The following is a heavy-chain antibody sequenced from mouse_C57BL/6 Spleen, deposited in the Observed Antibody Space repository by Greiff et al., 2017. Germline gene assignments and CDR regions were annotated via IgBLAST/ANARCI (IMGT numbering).Heavy chain of an antibody. CDR1: GFTFSSYT. J-gene: IGHJ2*01. Sequence: EVQGVESGGGLVKPGGSLKLSCAASGFTFSSYTMSWVRQTPEKRLAWVATISGGGGNTYYPDSVKGRFTISRDNAKNTLYLQMSSLRSEDTALYYCARRSNYYGSTLDYWGQGTTLTVSS. V-gene: IGHV5-9*01. CDR2: ISGGGGNT. CDR3: ARRSNYYGSTLDY. D-gene: IGHD1-1*01.